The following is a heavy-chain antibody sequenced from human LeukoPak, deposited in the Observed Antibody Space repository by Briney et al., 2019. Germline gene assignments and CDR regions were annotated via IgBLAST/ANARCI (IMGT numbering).Heavy chain of an antibody. V-gene: IGHV1-46*01. D-gene: IGHD4-23*01. CDR3: ARDRTRGAVVTPYYYYYYMDV. CDR2: INPSGGST. J-gene: IGHJ6*03. Sequence: GASVKVSCKASGYTFTSYYMHWVRQAPGQGLEWMGIINPSGGSTSYAQKFQGRVTTTRDMSTSTVYMELSSLRSEDTAVYYCARDRTRGAVVTPYYYYYYMDVWGKGTTVTVSS. CDR1: GYTFTSYY.